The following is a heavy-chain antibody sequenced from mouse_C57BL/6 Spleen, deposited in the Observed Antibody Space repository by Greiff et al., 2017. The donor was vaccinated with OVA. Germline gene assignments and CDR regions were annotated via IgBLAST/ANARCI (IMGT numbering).Heavy chain of an antibody. CDR2: IDPSDSYT. CDR1: GYTFTSYW. J-gene: IGHJ1*03. V-gene: IGHV1-50*01. CDR3: ARGSSDWYFDV. D-gene: IGHD1-1*01. Sequence: QVQLQQPGAELVKPGASVKLSCKASGYTFTSYWMQWVKQRPGQGLEWIGEIDPSDSYTNYNQKFKGKATLTVDTSSSTAYMQLSSLTSEDSAVYYCARGSSDWYFDVWGTGTTVTVSS.